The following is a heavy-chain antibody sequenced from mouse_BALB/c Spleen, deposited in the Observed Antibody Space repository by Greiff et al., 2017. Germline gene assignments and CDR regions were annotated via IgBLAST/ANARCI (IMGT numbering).Heavy chain of an antibody. CDR2: IYPGDGDT. CDR3: ARDGNYVPYWYFDV. V-gene: IGHV1-87*01. CDR1: GYTFTSYW. J-gene: IGHJ1*01. Sequence: QVQLQQSGAELARPGASVKLSCKASGYTFTSYWMQWVKQRPGQGLEWIGAIYPGDGDTRYTQKFKGKATLTADQSSSTAYMQLSSLASEDSAVYYCARDGNYVPYWYFDVWGAGTTVTVSS. D-gene: IGHD2-1*01.